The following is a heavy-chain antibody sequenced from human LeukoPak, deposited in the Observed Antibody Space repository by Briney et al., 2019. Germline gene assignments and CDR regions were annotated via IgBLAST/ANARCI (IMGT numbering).Heavy chain of an antibody. CDR2: INPNSGGA. CDR3: ARGQSLNNY. D-gene: IGHD2/OR15-2a*01. CDR1: GYTYTEYY. J-gene: IGHJ1*01. Sequence: ASVKVSFQASGYTYTEYYIHWVRQAPGQGLEWMGWINPNSGGANYAENFRGRVTMTRDTSISTAYMELSSLRYDDTALYYCARGQSLNNYWGQGTLVTVSS. V-gene: IGHV1-2*02.